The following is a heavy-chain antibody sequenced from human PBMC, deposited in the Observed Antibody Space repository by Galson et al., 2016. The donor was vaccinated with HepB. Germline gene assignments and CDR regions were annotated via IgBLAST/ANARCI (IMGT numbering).Heavy chain of an antibody. J-gene: IGHJ1*01. D-gene: IGHD6-19*01. CDR3: ARGSKTAGVN. V-gene: IGHV1-18*01. CDR1: GYSFPSFA. CDR2: VSGYNGNT. Sequence: QSGAEVKRPGASVKVSCKASGYSFPSFAITWVRQAPGQGLEWMGWVSGYNGNTNYAQNLQGRITMTIEPSTNTAYMELRSLTSDDTAVYFCARGSKTAGVNWGQGTLVTVSS.